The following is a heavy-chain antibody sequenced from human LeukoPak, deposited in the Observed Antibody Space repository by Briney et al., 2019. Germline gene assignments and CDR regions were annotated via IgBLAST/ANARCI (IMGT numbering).Heavy chain of an antibody. CDR1: GYTFTTYF. CDR3: ANQGSGGSSGFDY. D-gene: IGHD2-15*01. CDR2: INPSDDST. Sequence: ASVNVSCKASGYTFTTYFIHSLRQAPGQWLEWMGIINPSDDSTGYALKFQDRLTMTRDLSTSTVYMELSSLRSEDTAVYYCANQGSGGSSGFDYWGQGTLVTVSS. J-gene: IGHJ4*02. V-gene: IGHV1-46*01.